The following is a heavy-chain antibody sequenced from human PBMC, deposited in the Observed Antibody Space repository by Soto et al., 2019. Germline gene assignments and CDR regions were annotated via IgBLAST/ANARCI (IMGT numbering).Heavy chain of an antibody. CDR3: ARGQFHHVSNYYYALDV. CDR2: FIPMFNRP. CDR1: GGTFSSYA. V-gene: IGHV1-69*01. J-gene: IGHJ6*02. Sequence: QVQLVQSGAEVKKPGSSVKVSCKASGGTFSSYAISWVRQAPGQGLEWMGGFIPMFNRPHSARKFQGRVTNTADESTNTAYMDLSSLRSEDTAVYYCARGQFHHVSNYYYALDVWGQGTTVTVSS.